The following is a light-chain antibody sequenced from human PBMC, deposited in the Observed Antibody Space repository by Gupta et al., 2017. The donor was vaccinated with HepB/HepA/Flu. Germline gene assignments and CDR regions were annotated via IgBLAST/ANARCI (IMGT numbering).Light chain of an antibody. CDR2: KAS. V-gene: IGKV1-5*03. J-gene: IGKJ1*01. CDR3: HQYNTYSRT. CDR1: QNINKW. Sequence: DIQMTQSPSTLSASVGDRITITCRASQNINKWLAWYQQKPGKAPNLLIYKASTLDSGVPSRFSGSGSGTEFTLTIISLQPDDFATYYCHQYNTYSRTFGQGTKVEIK.